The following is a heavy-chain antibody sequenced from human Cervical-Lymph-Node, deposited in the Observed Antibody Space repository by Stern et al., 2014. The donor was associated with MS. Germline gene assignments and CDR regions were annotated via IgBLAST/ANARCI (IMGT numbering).Heavy chain of an antibody. CDR2: INTSGDST. CDR3: GRDEGGVVPTAVLDF. CDR1: GYTFTNYY. D-gene: IGHD3-16*01. V-gene: IGHV1-46*01. J-gene: IGHJ4*02. Sequence: VQLLQSGAEVKKPGASVNVSCKASGYTFTNYYMHWVRQAPGQGLEWMGIINTSGDSTSYAPKFQGRFTITRDASTNTVYMELNRLRSEDTAVYYCGRDEGGVVPTAVLDFWGQGTVVTVSS.